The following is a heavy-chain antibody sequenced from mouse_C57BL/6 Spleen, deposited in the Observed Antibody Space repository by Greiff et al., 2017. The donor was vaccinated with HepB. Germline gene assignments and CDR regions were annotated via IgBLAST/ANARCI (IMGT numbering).Heavy chain of an antibody. CDR1: GYAFSSYW. D-gene: IGHD1-1*01. Sequence: SGAELVKPGASVKISCKASGYAFSSYWMNWVKQRPGKGLEWIGQIYPGDGDTNYNGKFKGKATLTADKSSSTAYMQLSSLTSEDSAVYYCARNHYGSSFDYWGQGTTLTVSS. CDR3: ARNHYGSSFDY. CDR2: IYPGDGDT. V-gene: IGHV1-80*01. J-gene: IGHJ2*01.